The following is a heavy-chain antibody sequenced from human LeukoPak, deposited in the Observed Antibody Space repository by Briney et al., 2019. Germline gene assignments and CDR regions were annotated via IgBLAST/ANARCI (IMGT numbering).Heavy chain of an antibody. Sequence: GGSLRPSCAASGFTFSSYAMGWVRQAPGKGLEWVSAISGSGGSTYYADSVKGRFTISRDNSKNTLYLQMNSLRAEDTAVYYCAKVRITMIVVGANYDYWGQGTLVTVSS. D-gene: IGHD3-22*01. CDR3: AKVRITMIVVGANYDY. CDR1: GFTFSSYA. J-gene: IGHJ4*02. V-gene: IGHV3-23*01. CDR2: ISGSGGST.